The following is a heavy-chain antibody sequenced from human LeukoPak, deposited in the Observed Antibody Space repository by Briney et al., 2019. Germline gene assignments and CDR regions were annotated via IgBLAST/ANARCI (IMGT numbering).Heavy chain of an antibody. V-gene: IGHV4-4*07. D-gene: IGHD3-9*01. J-gene: IGHJ4*02. Sequence: TSETLSLTCSVSGASINSHYWTWIRQPAGKGLEWIGRIYISGSTNYSPSLKSRVTMSVDTSKNQFSLKLSSVTAADTAVYYCASNYDILTGYYGHWGQGTLVTVSS. CDR3: ASNYDILTGYYGH. CDR1: GASINSHY. CDR2: IYISGST.